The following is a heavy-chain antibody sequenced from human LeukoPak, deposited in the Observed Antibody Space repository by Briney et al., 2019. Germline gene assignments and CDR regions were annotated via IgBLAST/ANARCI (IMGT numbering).Heavy chain of an antibody. D-gene: IGHD2-15*01. V-gene: IGHV3-7*01. CDR3: ASESFYCSGGSCYSGSFDY. CDR1: GFTFSSYS. J-gene: IGHJ4*02. Sequence: GGSLRLSCAASGFTFSSYSMNWVRQAPGKGLEWVANIKQDGSEKYYVDSVKGRFTISRDNAKNSLYLQMNSLRAEDTAVYYCASESFYCSGGSCYSGSFDYWGQGTLVTVSS. CDR2: IKQDGSEK.